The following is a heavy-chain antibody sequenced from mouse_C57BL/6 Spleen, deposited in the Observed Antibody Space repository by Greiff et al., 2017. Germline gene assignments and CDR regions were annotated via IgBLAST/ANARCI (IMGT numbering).Heavy chain of an antibody. J-gene: IGHJ2*01. CDR3: ARYGNYVGDY. D-gene: IGHD2-10*02. CDR2: ISYDGSN. Sequence: EVKLMESGPGLVKPSQSLSLTCSVTGYSITSGYYWNWIRQFPGNKLEWMGYISYDGSNNYNPSLKNRISITRDTSKNQFFLKLNSVTTEDTATYYCARYGNYVGDYWGQGTTLTVSS. CDR1: GYSITSGYY. V-gene: IGHV3-6*01.